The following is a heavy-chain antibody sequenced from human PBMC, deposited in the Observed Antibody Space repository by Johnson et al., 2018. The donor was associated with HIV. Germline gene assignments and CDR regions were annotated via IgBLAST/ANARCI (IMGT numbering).Heavy chain of an antibody. J-gene: IGHJ3*02. CDR1: GFTVSSNY. CDR2: IYSGGST. Sequence: VQLVETGGGLIQPGGSLRLSCAASGFTVSSNYMSWVRQAPGKGLEWVSIIYSGGSTYYAESVKGRFTISRDTSKNTVYLQMNSLRVEDTAVYYCARDQAGRGDAFDIWGQGTMVTVSS. V-gene: IGHV3-53*02. CDR3: ARDQAGRGDAFDI. D-gene: IGHD6-13*01.